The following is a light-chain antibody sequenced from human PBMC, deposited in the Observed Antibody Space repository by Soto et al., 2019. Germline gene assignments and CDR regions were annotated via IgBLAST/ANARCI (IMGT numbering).Light chain of an antibody. CDR1: QSVNSF. V-gene: IGKV3-11*01. J-gene: IGKJ4*01. CDR2: DAS. CDR3: QQRRDWSLT. Sequence: EIVLTQSPATLSLSPGERATLSCRASQSVNSFLAWYQQKPGQAPRLLIYDASNRATGIPARFSGSGSGTEFTLPISSLEPEDFANYYCQQRRDWSLTFGGGTKVEIK.